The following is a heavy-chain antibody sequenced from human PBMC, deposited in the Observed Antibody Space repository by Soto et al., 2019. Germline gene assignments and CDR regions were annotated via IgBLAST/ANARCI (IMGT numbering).Heavy chain of an antibody. CDR1: RYTFTGYY. CDR3: AREGGASVVVTAMSLYYYYYGMDV. Sequence: VASVKVSCKSSRYTFTGYYMHWVRPAPGQGLEWMGWINPNSGGTNYAQKFQGRVTMTRDTSISTAYMELSRLRSDDTAVYYCAREGGASVVVTAMSLYYYYYGMDVWGQGTTVTVSS. D-gene: IGHD2-21*02. CDR2: INPNSGGT. J-gene: IGHJ6*02. V-gene: IGHV1-2*02.